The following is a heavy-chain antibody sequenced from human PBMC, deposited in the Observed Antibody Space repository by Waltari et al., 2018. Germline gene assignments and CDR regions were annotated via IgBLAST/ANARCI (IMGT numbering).Heavy chain of an antibody. CDR3: ARQRGRYQLLYAPYYYYGMDV. CDR2: INHSGST. V-gene: IGHV4-34*01. J-gene: IGHJ6*02. D-gene: IGHD2-2*02. Sequence: QVQLQQWGAGLLKPSETLSLTCAVYGGSFSGSYWRWLRQPPGKGLEGLGEINHSGSTNYNPSLKSRVTISVDTSKNQFSLKLSSVTAADTAVYYCARQRGRYQLLYAPYYYYGMDVWGQGTTVTVSS. CDR1: GGSFSGSY.